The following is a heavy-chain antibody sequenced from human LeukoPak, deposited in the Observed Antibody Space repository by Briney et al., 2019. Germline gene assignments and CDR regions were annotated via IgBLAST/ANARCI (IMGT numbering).Heavy chain of an antibody. J-gene: IGHJ5*02. D-gene: IGHD3-10*01. CDR1: GYTFTGYY. Sequence: ASVKVSCKASGYTFTGYYMHWVRQAPGQGLEWMGWINPNSGGTNYAQKFQGRVTMTRGTSISTAYMELSRLRSDDTAVYYCAREEGSGSYQLCNWFDPWGQGTLSPSPQ. CDR2: INPNSGGT. CDR3: AREEGSGSYQLCNWFDP. V-gene: IGHV1-2*02.